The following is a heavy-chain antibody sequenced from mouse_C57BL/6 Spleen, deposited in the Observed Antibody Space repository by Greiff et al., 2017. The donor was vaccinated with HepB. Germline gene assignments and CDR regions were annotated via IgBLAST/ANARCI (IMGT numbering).Heavy chain of an antibody. CDR2: IYPGSGNT. D-gene: IGHD1-1*01. CDR1: GYSFTSYY. J-gene: IGHJ1*03. V-gene: IGHV1-66*01. Sequence: QVQLKESGPELVKPGASVKISCKASGYSFTSYYIHWVKQRPGQGLEWIGWIYPGSGNTKYNEKFKGKATLTADTSSSTAYMQLSSLTSEDSAVYYCARCYYGSSYDWYFDVWGTGTTVTVSS. CDR3: ARCYYGSSYDWYFDV.